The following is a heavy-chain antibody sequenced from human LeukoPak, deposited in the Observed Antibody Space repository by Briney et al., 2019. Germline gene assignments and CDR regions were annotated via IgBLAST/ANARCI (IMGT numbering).Heavy chain of an antibody. V-gene: IGHV1-69*06. CDR1: GGTFSSYA. CDR2: IIPIFGTA. CDR3: ARDHEVRDGRYYYYGMDV. J-gene: IGHJ6*04. Sequence: SVKVSCKASGGTFSSYAISWVRQAPGQGLEWMGGIIPIFGTANYAQKFQGRVTITADKSTSTAYMELSSLRSEDTAVYYCARDHEVRDGRYYYYGMDVWGKGTTVTVSS.